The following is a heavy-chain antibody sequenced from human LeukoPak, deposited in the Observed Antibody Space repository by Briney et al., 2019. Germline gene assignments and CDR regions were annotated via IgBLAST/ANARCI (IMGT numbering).Heavy chain of an antibody. Sequence: GRSLRLSCAASGFTFSSYAMHWVRQAPGKGLEWVAVISYDGSNKYYADSVKGRFTISRDNSKNTLYLQMNSLRAEDTAVYYCARETPGYSSSRYSKWFGPWGQGTLVTVSS. V-gene: IGHV3-30-3*01. CDR1: GFTFSSYA. D-gene: IGHD6-13*01. J-gene: IGHJ5*02. CDR3: ARETPGYSSSRYSKWFGP. CDR2: ISYDGSNK.